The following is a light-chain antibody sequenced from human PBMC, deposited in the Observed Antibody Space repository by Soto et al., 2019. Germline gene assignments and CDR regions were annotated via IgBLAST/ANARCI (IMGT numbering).Light chain of an antibody. J-gene: IGLJ2*01. CDR3: AAWDDSLYGVV. CDR2: SNN. Sequence: QSVLTQPPSASGTPGLRVTISCSGSISNIGTKTVSWYQQLPGTAPKLLIYSNNQRPSGVPDRFSGSKSGTSASLAITGLQSEDEGDFYCAAWDDSLYGVVFGGGTKLTVL. CDR1: ISNIGTKT. V-gene: IGLV1-44*01.